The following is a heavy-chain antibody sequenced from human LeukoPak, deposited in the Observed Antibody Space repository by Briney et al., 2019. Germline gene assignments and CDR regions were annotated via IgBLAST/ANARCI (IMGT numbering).Heavy chain of an antibody. J-gene: IGHJ4*01. CDR2: ISGSGDNT. Sequence: GGSLRLSCAASGFTFSTYAMSWVRQAPGKGLEWVSAISGSGDNTYYADSVKGRSTTSRDNSKNTLYLQMNVLRAEDTAAYYCAKADDTSGYYSDYWGQETLSPSPQ. CDR1: GFTFSTYA. CDR3: AKADDTSGYYSDY. D-gene: IGHD3-22*01. V-gene: IGHV3-23*01.